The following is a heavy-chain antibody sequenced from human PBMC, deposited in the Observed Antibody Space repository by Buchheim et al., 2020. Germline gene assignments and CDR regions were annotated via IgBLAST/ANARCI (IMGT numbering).Heavy chain of an antibody. D-gene: IGHD4-17*01. V-gene: IGHV1-69*04. CDR3: ASPQTTRTLSSDPPTVY. CDR1: GGTFSSYA. CDR2: IIPILGIA. J-gene: IGHJ4*02. Sequence: VQLVQSGAEVKKPGSSVKVSCKASGGTFSSYAISWVRQAPGQGLEWMGRIIPILGIANYAQKFQDRVTITADKSTSTAYMGLSSLRSEYTAVYYCASPQTTRTLSSDPPTVYWGQGTL.